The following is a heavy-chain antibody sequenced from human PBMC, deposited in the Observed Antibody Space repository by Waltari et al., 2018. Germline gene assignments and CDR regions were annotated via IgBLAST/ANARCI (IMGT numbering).Heavy chain of an antibody. CDR3: ARLVEKLELRSVDY. CDR2: IIPSFGTA. V-gene: IGHV1-69*13. Sequence: QVQLVQSGAEVKKPGSSVKVSCKASGGTFSSYAISWVRQAPGQGLEWMGRIIPSFGTANYAQKFQGRVTITADKSTSTAYMELSSLRSEDTAVYYCARLVEKLELRSVDYWCQGTLVTVSS. CDR1: GGTFSSYA. D-gene: IGHD1-7*01. J-gene: IGHJ4*02.